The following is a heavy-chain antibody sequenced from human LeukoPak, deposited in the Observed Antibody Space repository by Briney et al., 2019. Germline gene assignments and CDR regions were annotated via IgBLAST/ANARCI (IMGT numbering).Heavy chain of an antibody. CDR3: AKDIRTMVRSPLDY. CDR2: ISYDGSNK. J-gene: IGHJ4*02. D-gene: IGHD3-10*01. CDR1: GFTFSSYG. Sequence: GRSLRLSCAASGFTFSSYGMHWVRQAPGKGLEWVAVISYDGSNKYYADSVKGRFTISRDNSKNTLYLQMNSLRAGDTAVYYCAKDIRTMVRSPLDYWGQGTLVTVSS. V-gene: IGHV3-30*18.